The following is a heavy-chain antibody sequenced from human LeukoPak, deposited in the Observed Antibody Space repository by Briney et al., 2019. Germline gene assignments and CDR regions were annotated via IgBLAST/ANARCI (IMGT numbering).Heavy chain of an antibody. CDR1: GGSISSYY. J-gene: IGHJ3*02. CDR3: AREDGVVVPAATITDAFDI. D-gene: IGHD2-2*01. Sequence: SETLSLTCTVSGGSISSYYWSWIRQPPGKGLEWIGYIYYSGSTNYNPSLKSRVTISVDTSKNQFSLKLSSVTAADTAVYYRAREDGVVVPAATITDAFDIWGQGTMVTVSS. CDR2: IYYSGST. V-gene: IGHV4-59*12.